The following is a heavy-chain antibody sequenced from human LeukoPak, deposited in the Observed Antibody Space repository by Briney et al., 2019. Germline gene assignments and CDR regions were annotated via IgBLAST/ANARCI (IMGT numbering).Heavy chain of an antibody. Sequence: SVKVSCKVSGYTLSELSMHWVRQAPGKGLEWMGGFDPEDGETIYAQKFQGRVTMTEDTSTDTAYMELSRLRSDDTAVYYCARARWDRARYFDYWGQGTLVTVSS. V-gene: IGHV1-24*01. CDR2: FDPEDGET. D-gene: IGHD1-26*01. CDR3: ARARWDRARYFDY. CDR1: GYTLSELS. J-gene: IGHJ4*02.